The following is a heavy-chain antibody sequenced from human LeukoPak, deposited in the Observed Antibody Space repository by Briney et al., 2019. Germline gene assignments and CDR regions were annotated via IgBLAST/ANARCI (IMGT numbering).Heavy chain of an antibody. D-gene: IGHD5-24*01. CDR3: ARRRDGYNLDY. CDR1: GYSISSGYY. J-gene: IGHJ4*02. V-gene: IGHV4-38-2*02. Sequence: SETLSLTCTVSGYSISSGYYWSWIRQPPGKGLEWIGEINHSGSTNYNPSLKSRVTISVDTSKNQFSLKLSSVTAADTAVYYCARRRDGYNLDYWGQGTLVTVSS. CDR2: INHSGST.